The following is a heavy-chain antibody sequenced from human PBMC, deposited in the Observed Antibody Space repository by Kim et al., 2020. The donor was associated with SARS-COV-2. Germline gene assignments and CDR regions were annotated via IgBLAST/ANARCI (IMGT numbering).Heavy chain of an antibody. Sequence: ASVKVSCKASGFTFSDYAMYWVRQAPGQRLEWMGWINAGSGNTRYSQKFQGRVTITWDTSASKAYMDLTSLRFEDTAVYYCARERFGGSFDYWGQGSLVT. CDR3: ARERFGGSFDY. CDR1: GFTFSDYA. D-gene: IGHD3-10*01. J-gene: IGHJ4*02. V-gene: IGHV1-3*01. CDR2: INAGSGNT.